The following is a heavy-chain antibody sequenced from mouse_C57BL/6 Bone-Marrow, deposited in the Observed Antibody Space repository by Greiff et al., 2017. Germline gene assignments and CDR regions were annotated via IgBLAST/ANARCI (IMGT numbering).Heavy chain of an antibody. CDR3: ARERDYWFAY. V-gene: IGHV1-59*01. D-gene: IGHD2-13*01. Sequence: QVQLQQPGAELVRPGPSVKLSCKASGYTFTSYWMHWVKQRPGQGLEWIGVIDPSDSYTNYNQKFKGKATLTVDTSSSTAYMQLSSLTSEDSAVYYCARERDYWFAYWGQGTLVTVSA. CDR2: IDPSDSYT. CDR1: GYTFTSYW. J-gene: IGHJ3*01.